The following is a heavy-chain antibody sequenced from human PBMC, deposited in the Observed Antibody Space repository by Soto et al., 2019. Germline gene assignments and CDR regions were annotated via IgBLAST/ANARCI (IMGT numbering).Heavy chain of an antibody. CDR2: ISSSSSTI. J-gene: IGHJ6*02. D-gene: IGHD3-16*01. CDR1: GFTFSSYS. Sequence: PGGSLRLSCAASGFTFSSYSMNWVRQAPGKGLEWVSYISSSSSTIYYADSVKGRFTISRDNAKNSLYLQMNSLRDEDTAVYYCARYLRGTPGPGMDVWGQGTTVTVSS. CDR3: ARYLRGTPGPGMDV. V-gene: IGHV3-48*02.